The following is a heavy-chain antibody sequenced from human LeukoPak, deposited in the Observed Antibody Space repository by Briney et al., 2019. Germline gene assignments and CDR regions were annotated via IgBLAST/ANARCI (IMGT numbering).Heavy chain of an antibody. D-gene: IGHD2-2*03. CDR1: GGSISSSNW. V-gene: IGHV4-4*02. J-gene: IGHJ3*02. CDR3: ARDRVGYCSSTSCPDSRLREWYAFDI. CDR2: IYHSGST. Sequence: SETLSLTCAVSGGSISSSNWWSWVRQPPGKGLEWIGEIYHSGSTNYNPSLKSRVTISVDKSKNQFSLKLSSVTAADTAVYYCARDRVGYCSSTSCPDSRLREWYAFDIWGQGTMVTVSS.